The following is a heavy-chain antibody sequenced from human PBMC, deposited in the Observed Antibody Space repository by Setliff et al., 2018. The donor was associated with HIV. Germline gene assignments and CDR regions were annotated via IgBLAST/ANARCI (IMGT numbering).Heavy chain of an antibody. D-gene: IGHD3-3*01. J-gene: IGHJ4*02. CDR2: IYSNGKT. CDR1: GGSISSRSYY. V-gene: IGHV4-61*02. Sequence: PSETLSLTCTVSGGSISSRSYYWSWLRQPAGKGLEWIGRIYSNGKTDYNPSLKSRVTISEDTSKNQFSLKVNSVTAADTAMYYCASLTTDRFLEWLFVYWGQGTLVTVSS. CDR3: ASLTTDRFLEWLFVY.